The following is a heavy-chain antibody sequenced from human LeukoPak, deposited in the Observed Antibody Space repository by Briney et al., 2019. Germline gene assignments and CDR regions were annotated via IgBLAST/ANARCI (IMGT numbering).Heavy chain of an antibody. CDR3: AREGGPTVTARPYYFDY. D-gene: IGHD4-17*01. CDR2: IKQDGREK. V-gene: IGHV3-7*03. J-gene: IGHJ4*02. Sequence: PGGSLRLSCSASGFTFSSNWMSWVRPAPGKGLELVTNIKQDGREKYYVDSVKGRFTISRDNAKNSLYLQMNRLRAQDTAVYYCAREGGPTVTARPYYFDYWGQGTLVTVSS. CDR1: GFTFSSNW.